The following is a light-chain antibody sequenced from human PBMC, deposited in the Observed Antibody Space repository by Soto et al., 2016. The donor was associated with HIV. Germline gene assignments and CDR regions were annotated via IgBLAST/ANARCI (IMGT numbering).Light chain of an antibody. Sequence: DIQMTQSPPSLSASIGDRVTITCRASQGITYYLTWLQQKPGKAPKALIYAASTLETGVPSRFSGSGSGTDFTLTISGLQIEDFATYYCQQSDSNPPTFGQGTKLEIK. J-gene: IGKJ2*01. CDR1: QGITYY. CDR2: AAS. CDR3: QQSDSNPPT. V-gene: IGKV1-39*01.